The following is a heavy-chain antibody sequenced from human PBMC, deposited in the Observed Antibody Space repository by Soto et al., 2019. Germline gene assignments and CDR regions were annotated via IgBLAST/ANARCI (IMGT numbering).Heavy chain of an antibody. D-gene: IGHD5-18*01. CDR2: IYYSGST. Sequence: PSETLSLTCTVSGGSISSYYWSWFRQPPGKGLEWIGYIYYSGSTNYNPSLKSRVTISVDTSKNQFSLKLSSVTAADTAVYYCARYSYGLFDYWGQGTLVTVSS. CDR1: GGSISSYY. J-gene: IGHJ4*02. CDR3: ARYSYGLFDY. V-gene: IGHV4-59*01.